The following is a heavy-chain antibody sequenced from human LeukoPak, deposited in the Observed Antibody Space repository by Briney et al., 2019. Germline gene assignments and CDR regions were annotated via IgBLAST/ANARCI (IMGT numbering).Heavy chain of an antibody. J-gene: IGHJ4*02. D-gene: IGHD3-9*01. V-gene: IGHV3-23*01. CDR1: GFTFSSYA. CDR2: ISGSGGST. CDR3: AKDDIRYFDWLPSYYFDY. Sequence: PGGSLRLSCSASGFTFSSYAMSWVRQAPGKGLEWVSAISGSGGSTYYADSVKGRFTISRDNSKNTLYLQMNSLRAEDTAVFFQAKDDIRYFDWLPSYYFDYWGQGTLVTVSS.